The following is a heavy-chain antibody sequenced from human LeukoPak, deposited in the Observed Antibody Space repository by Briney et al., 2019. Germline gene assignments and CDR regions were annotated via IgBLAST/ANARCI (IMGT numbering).Heavy chain of an antibody. Sequence: GGSLRLSCAASGFTFSSYNMHWVHQAPGKGLEWVAVLWYDGSNKYYADSVKGRFTISRDNSKNTLFLQLNSLRAEDTAVYYCARGLMVRGVIFDAFDIWGQGTMVTVSS. CDR2: LWYDGSNK. J-gene: IGHJ3*02. CDR3: ARGLMVRGVIFDAFDI. D-gene: IGHD3-10*01. V-gene: IGHV3-33*01. CDR1: GFTFSSYN.